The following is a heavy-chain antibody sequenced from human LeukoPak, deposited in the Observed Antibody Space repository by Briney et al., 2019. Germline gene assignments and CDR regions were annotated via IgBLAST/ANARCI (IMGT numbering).Heavy chain of an antibody. J-gene: IGHJ4*01. CDR2: ISYDGSNK. CDR1: EFTVSSYA. D-gene: IGHD3-10*01. V-gene: IGHV3-30*04. Sequence: GRSLRLSCAASEFTVSSYAMHWVRQAPGKGLEWVAVISYDGSNKYYADSVKGRFTISRDNSKNTLYLQMNSLRAEDTAVYYCARDASYGSGSFVTYWGHGTLVTVSS. CDR3: ARDASYGSGSFVTY.